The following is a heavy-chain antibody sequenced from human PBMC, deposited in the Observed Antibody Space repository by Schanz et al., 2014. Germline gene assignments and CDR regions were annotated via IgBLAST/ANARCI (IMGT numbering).Heavy chain of an antibody. CDR3: ARGRVLES. V-gene: IGHV3-74*02. CDR1: GFIFGSSV. CDR2: IKSDGSST. Sequence: EVQLLESGGGLIQPGGSLRLSCAASGFIFGSSVMAWVRQAPGKGLVWVSRIKSDGSSTSYADSVKGRFTISRDNAKNTLYLQMNSLRAEDTAVYYCARGRVLESWGQGTLVTVSS. D-gene: IGHD1-1*01. J-gene: IGHJ5*02.